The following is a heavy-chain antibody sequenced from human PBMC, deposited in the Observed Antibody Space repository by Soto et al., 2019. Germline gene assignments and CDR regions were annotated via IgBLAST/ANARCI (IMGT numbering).Heavy chain of an antibody. V-gene: IGHV3-48*01. J-gene: IGHJ3*02. CDR1: GFTFSSYS. CDR3: ARDRYEFWSGYYTGAYDAFDI. CDR2: ISSNSSTI. Sequence: EVQLVESGGGLVQPGGSLRLSCAASGFTFSSYSMNWVRQAPGKGLEWVSYISSNSSTIYYADSVKGRFTISRDNAKNSLYLQMNSLRAEDTAVYYCARDRYEFWSGYYTGAYDAFDIWGQGTMVTVSS. D-gene: IGHD3-3*01.